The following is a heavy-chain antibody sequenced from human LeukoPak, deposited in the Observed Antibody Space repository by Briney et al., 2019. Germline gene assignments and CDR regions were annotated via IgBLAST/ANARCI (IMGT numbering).Heavy chain of an antibody. V-gene: IGHV1-69*05. CDR1: GGTFSSYA. CDR3: ARAGYCSSTSCSRRWFDP. D-gene: IGHD2-2*01. CDR2: IIPIFGTA. J-gene: IGHJ5*02. Sequence: ASAKVSCKASGGTFSSYAISWVRQAPGQGLEWVGGIIPIFGTANYAQKFQGRVTITTDESTSTAYMELSSLRSEDTAVYYCARAGYCSSTSCSRRWFDPWGQGTLVTVSS.